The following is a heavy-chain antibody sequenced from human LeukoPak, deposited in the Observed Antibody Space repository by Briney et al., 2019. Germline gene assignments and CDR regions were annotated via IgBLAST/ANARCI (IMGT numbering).Heavy chain of an antibody. CDR3: ARGALIPDF. Sequence: GGSLRLSCAASGYTFSSYAMTWVRQAPGKGLAWVSSISKSDGSTYYADSVKGRFTISRDNSKNTVYLHMDSLRVKDTAIYYCARGALIPDFRGQGTLVTVYS. V-gene: IGHV3-23*01. J-gene: IGHJ4*02. CDR1: GYTFSSYA. D-gene: IGHD2-21*01. CDR2: ISKSDGST.